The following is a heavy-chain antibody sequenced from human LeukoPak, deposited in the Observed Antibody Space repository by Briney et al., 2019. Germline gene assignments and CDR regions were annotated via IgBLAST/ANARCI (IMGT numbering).Heavy chain of an antibody. CDR2: INHSGST. CDR1: GGSFSGYY. J-gene: IGHJ4*02. Sequence: SSETLSLTCAVYGGSFSGYYWSWIRQPPGKGLEWIGEINHSGSTNYNPSLKSRVTISVDTSKNQFSLKLSSVTAADTAVYYCARHRPNKLGYCSGGSCPIINFDYWGQGTLVTVSS. CDR3: ARHRPNKLGYCSGGSCPIINFDY. V-gene: IGHV4-34*01. D-gene: IGHD2-15*01.